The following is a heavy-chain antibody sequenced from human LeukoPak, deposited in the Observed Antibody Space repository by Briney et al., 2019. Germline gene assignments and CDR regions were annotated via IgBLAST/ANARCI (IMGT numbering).Heavy chain of an antibody. CDR2: IWYDGSNE. J-gene: IGHJ6*02. CDR3: ARGGPSYYGMDV. V-gene: IGHV3-33*01. Sequence: GGSLRLSCAASGFTFSSYGMQWVRQAPGKGLEWVAVIWYDGSNEYYADSVKGRFTISRDNSKNTLYLQMNTLRAEVTAVYYCARGGPSYYGMDVWGQGTSVTVSS. CDR1: GFTFSSYG.